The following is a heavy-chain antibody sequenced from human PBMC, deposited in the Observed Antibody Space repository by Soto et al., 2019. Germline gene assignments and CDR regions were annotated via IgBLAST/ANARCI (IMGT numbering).Heavy chain of an antibody. V-gene: IGHV3-33*01. CDR2: IWYDGSNK. Sequence: GGSLRLSCAASVLPFSSYGMHWVRQAPGKGLEWVAVIWYDGSNKYYADSVKGRFTISRDNSKNTLYLQMNSLRAEDTAVYYCARDGKMATIGNWFDPWGQGTLVTVSS. J-gene: IGHJ5*02. CDR1: VLPFSSYG. D-gene: IGHD5-12*01. CDR3: ARDGKMATIGNWFDP.